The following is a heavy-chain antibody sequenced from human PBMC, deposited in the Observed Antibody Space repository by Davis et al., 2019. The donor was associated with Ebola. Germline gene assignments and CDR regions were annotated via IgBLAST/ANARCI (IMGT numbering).Heavy chain of an antibody. CDR3: ATLEMATI. D-gene: IGHD5-24*01. CDR2: IIPILGIA. J-gene: IGHJ4*02. CDR1: GYTFTSYY. V-gene: IGHV1-69*02. Sequence: AASVKVSCKASGYTFTSYYMHWVRQAPGQGLEWMGRIIPILGIANYAQKFQGRVTITADKSTSTAYMELSSLRSEDTAVYYCATLEMATIWGQGTLVTVSS.